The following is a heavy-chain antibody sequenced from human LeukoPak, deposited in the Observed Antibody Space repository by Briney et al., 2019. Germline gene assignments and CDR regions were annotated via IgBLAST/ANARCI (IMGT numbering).Heavy chain of an antibody. V-gene: IGHV7-4-1*02. D-gene: IGHD3-16*02. CDR2: IHPSTGNP. Sequence: ASVKVSCKASGYTFTNYAMNWVRQAPGQGLEWMGWIHPSTGNPTYAQGFTGRFVFSLDTSVSTTYLQISSLKAEDTAVYYCARAYQRLGELSLPDYWGEGTLVTVSS. J-gene: IGHJ4*02. CDR1: GYTFTNYA. CDR3: ARAYQRLGELSLPDY.